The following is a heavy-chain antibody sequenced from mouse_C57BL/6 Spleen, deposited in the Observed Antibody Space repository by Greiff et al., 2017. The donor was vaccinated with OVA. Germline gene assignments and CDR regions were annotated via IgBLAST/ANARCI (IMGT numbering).Heavy chain of an antibody. CDR3: ARQLRPYYCDY. Sequence: VQLQQPGAELVKPGASVTMSCQASGYTFTSYWITWVKPRPGQGLAWIGTIYPGSGSTNYNEKFKSKATLTVDTSSSTDYMQLSSLTSEDSAVYYCARQLRPYYCDYWGQGTTLTVSS. D-gene: IGHD3-2*02. CDR1: GYTFTSYW. J-gene: IGHJ2*01. CDR2: IYPGSGST. V-gene: IGHV1-55*01.